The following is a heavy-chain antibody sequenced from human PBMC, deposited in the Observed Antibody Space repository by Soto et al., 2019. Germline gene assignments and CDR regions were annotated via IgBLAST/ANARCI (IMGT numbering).Heavy chain of an antibody. CDR1: GLTFSSYA. J-gene: IGHJ6*03. CDR2: ISGSGGST. CDR3: AKVRFLEWLNYYFMDV. D-gene: IGHD3-3*01. Sequence: PGGSLRLSCAASGLTFSSYAMSWVRQAPGKGLEWVSAISGSGGSTYYADSVKGRFTISRDNSKNTLYLQMNSLRAEDTAVYYCAKVRFLEWLNYYFMDVWGKGTTVTVSS. V-gene: IGHV3-23*01.